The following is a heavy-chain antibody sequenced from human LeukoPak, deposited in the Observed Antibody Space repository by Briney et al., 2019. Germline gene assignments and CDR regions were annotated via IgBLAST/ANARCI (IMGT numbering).Heavy chain of an antibody. J-gene: IGHJ4*02. V-gene: IGHV3-9*01. CDR3: ANSWHSSGWYFHY. D-gene: IGHD6-19*01. CDR2: ISWNSGSI. Sequence: PGGFLRLSCAASGFTFDDYAMHWVRQAPGKGLEWVSGISWNSGSIGYADSVKGRFTISRDNAKNSLYLQMNSLRAEDTGLYYCANSWHSSGWYFHYWGQGTLVTVSS. CDR1: GFTFDDYA.